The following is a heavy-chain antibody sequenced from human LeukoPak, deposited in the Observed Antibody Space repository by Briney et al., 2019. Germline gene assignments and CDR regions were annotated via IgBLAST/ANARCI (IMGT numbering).Heavy chain of an antibody. CDR3: AKGRYYHDNSDAFEI. J-gene: IGHJ3*02. D-gene: IGHD3-22*01. V-gene: IGHV3-23*01. CDR1: GFTFSSYA. Sequence: GGSLRLSCAASGFTFSSYAISWVRQAPGKGLEWVSAISGSGGSTYYADSVKGRFTISRDNSKNTLCLQMNSLRAEDTAVYQCAKGRYYHDNSDAFEIWGQGTMVTVSS. CDR2: ISGSGGST.